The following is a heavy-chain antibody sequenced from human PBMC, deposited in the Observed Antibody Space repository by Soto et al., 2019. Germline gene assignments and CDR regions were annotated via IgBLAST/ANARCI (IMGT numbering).Heavy chain of an antibody. V-gene: IGHV1-69*13. CDR2: IIPIFGTA. D-gene: IGHD3-10*01. Sequence: GASVKVSCKASGGTFSSYAISWVRQAPGQGLEWMGGIIPIFGTANYAQKFQGRVTITADESTSTAYMELSSLRSEYTAVYYCARASYYGSGFLPDWGQGTLVTVSS. CDR3: ARASYYGSGFLPD. J-gene: IGHJ4*02. CDR1: GGTFSSYA.